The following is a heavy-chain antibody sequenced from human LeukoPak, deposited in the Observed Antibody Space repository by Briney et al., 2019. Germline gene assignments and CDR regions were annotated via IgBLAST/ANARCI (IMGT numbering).Heavy chain of an antibody. CDR3: AKAGIYYDSSGFYSYFDY. V-gene: IGHV3-23*01. J-gene: IGHJ4*02. Sequence: GGSLRLSCAASGLSFSNYAMSWVRQAPGKGLEWVPGISGSGGNTYYADSVKGRFTISRDNSKNTLYLQMNSLRAEDTAVYYCAKAGIYYDSSGFYSYFDYWGQGTLVTVSS. D-gene: IGHD3-22*01. CDR1: GLSFSNYA. CDR2: ISGSGGNT.